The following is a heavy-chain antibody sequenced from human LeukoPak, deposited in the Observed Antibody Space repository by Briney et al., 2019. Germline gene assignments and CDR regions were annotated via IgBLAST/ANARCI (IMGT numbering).Heavy chain of an antibody. D-gene: IGHD1/OR15-1a*01. J-gene: IGHJ3*02. CDR3: AKGAVEQSGAFDI. CDR1: GFTFDDYA. V-gene: IGHV3-9*03. Sequence: PGRSLRLSCAASGFTFDDYAMHWVWQAPGKGLEWVSGISWNSGSIGYADSVKGRFTISRDNAKNSLYLQMNSLRAEDMALYYCAKGAVEQSGAFDIWGQGTMVTVSS. CDR2: ISWNSGSI.